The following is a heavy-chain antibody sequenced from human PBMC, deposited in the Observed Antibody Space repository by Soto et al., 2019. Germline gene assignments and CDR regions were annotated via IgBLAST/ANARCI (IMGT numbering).Heavy chain of an antibody. CDR3: ARGPTDYYDNSANYFLDY. D-gene: IGHD3-22*01. CDR1: GYTFITYG. V-gene: IGHV1-18*01. CDR2: IRTYNGNT. Sequence: QVQLVQSGAEVKKPGASVKVSCKASGYTFITYGVSWVRQAPGQGLDWRGWIRTYNGNTRYAERLQGRVTMTTDTTTNTAYMELRNLRSDDTAVYYCARGPTDYYDNSANYFLDYWGQGTLVTVSS. J-gene: IGHJ4*02.